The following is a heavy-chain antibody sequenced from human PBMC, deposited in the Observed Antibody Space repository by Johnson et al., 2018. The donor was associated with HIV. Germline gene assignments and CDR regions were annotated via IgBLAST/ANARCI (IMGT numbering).Heavy chain of an antibody. J-gene: IGHJ3*01. Sequence: QVQLVESGGGVVQPGRSLRLSCAASGFIFSSYGMHWVRQAPGKGLEWVSFIQHDGSDKSYADSVEGRFTISRDNSKNTLYLQIHSLRTEDTGLYYCAKDGGMWSYTFDVWGQGTLVSVSS. CDR2: IQHDGSDK. CDR3: AKDGGMWSYTFDV. V-gene: IGHV3-30*18. D-gene: IGHD3-16*01. CDR1: GFIFSSYG.